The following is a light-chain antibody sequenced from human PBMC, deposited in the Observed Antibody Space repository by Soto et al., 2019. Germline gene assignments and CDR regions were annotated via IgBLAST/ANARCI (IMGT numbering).Light chain of an antibody. CDR3: QQSNSLPPGFT. J-gene: IGKJ3*01. CDR1: QGISIW. V-gene: IGKV1-12*01. Sequence: DIQMTQSPSSVSASVGDRVTITCRASQGISIWLAWYQQKPGKAPKLLIYAASSLQSGVPSRFSGSGSGTEFTLSISSLQPADCAIYYCQQSNSLPPGFTFGPGTKVDIK. CDR2: AAS.